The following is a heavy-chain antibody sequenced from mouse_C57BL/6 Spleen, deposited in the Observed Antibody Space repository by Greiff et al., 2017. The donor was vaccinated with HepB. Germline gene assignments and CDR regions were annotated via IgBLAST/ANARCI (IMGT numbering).Heavy chain of an antibody. V-gene: IGHV1-82*01. CDR1: GYAFSSSW. J-gene: IGHJ3*01. D-gene: IGHD3-2*02. CDR2: IYPGDGDT. Sequence: QVHVKQSGPELVKPGASVKISCKASGYAFSSSWMNWVKQRPGKGLEWIGRIYPGDGDTNYNGKFKGKATLTADKSSSTAYMQLSSLTSEDSAVYFCARADSSGYRFAYWGQGTLVTVSA. CDR3: ARADSSGYRFAY.